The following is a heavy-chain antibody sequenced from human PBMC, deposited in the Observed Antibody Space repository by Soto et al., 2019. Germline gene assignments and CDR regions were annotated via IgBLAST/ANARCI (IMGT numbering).Heavy chain of an antibody. CDR2: INPNDGTK. CDR1: GYTFTNYY. V-gene: IGHV1-46*01. D-gene: IGHD3-9*01. CDR3: AILRNHFDRSTGGMDV. Sequence: ASVKVSCKASGYTFTNYYIHLVRPSPGLRLEWMGLINPNDGTKRYTKKFQGRVTMTRDTSTSTVNMDMRGMRFEDAAVYYCAILRNHFDRSTGGMDVWGQGTTVTVSS. J-gene: IGHJ6*02.